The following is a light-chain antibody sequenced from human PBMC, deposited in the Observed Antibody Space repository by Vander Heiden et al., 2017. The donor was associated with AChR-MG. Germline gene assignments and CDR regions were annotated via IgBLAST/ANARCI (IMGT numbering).Light chain of an antibody. V-gene: IGLV3-21*04. CDR1: TIKTKS. Sequence: SYELTQPPSVSVSPGQTASLTCGGNTIKTKSVHWYQQKPGQAPVVVIYYDTDRPSGIPERFSGVNSGNTATLTISRVEAGDEADYYCQVWDDNSDRVVFSGGTKLTVL. J-gene: IGLJ3*02. CDR2: YDT. CDR3: QVWDDNSDRVV.